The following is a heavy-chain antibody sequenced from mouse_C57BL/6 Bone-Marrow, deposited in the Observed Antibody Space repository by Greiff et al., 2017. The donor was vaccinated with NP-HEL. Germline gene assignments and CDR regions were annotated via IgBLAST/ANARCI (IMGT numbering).Heavy chain of an antibody. D-gene: IGHD4-1*02. J-gene: IGHJ3*01. CDR2: IYPGSGST. CDR3: AREEATPWFAY. CDR1: GYTFTSYW. Sequence: VQLQQPGAELVKPGASVKMSCKASGYTFTSYWITWVKQRPGQGLEWIGDIYPGSGSTNYNEKFKSKATLTVETSSSTAYMQLSSLTSEDSAVYYCAREEATPWFAYWGQGTLVTVSA. V-gene: IGHV1-55*01.